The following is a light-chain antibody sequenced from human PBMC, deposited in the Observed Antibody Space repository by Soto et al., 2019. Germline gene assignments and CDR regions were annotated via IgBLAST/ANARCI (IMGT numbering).Light chain of an antibody. CDR3: QHYNNWST. CDR2: GAS. V-gene: IGKV3-15*01. J-gene: IGKJ5*01. Sequence: EIVVTQSPATLSVSPGERATLSCRASQSVSSNLAWYQQKPGQASRLLIYGASTRATGIPARFSGSGSGTEFTLTISILQSEDFAVYYCQHYNNWSTFGQGTRLEIK. CDR1: QSVSSN.